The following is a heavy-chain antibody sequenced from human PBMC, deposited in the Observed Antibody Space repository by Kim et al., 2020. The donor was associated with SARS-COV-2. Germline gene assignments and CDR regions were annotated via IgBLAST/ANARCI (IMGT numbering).Heavy chain of an antibody. D-gene: IGHD5-12*01. CDR2: SN. J-gene: IGHJ4*02. Sequence: SNRYAQEFPGRVTMTRDTATSTVYMELSSLRSEDTAVYYCARDGYNTIDYWGQGTLVTVSS. V-gene: IGHV1-46*01. CDR3: ARDGYNTIDY.